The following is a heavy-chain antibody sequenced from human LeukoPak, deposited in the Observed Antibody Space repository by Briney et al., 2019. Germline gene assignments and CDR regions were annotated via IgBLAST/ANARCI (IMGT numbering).Heavy chain of an antibody. D-gene: IGHD1-26*01. J-gene: IGHJ4*02. CDR1: GFSFTSYW. V-gene: IGHV3-74*01. CDR2: INTDGSIT. Sequence: GGSLRLSCAASGFSFTSYWMHWVRQAPGKGLVWVSRINTDGSITSYADSVKGRFTISRDNAKNTLYLQMNSLRAEDTAVYYCVRIWEGAYWGQGTLVTVSS. CDR3: VRIWEGAY.